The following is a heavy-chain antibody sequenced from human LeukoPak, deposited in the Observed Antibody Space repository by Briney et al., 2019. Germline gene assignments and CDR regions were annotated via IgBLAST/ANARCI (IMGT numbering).Heavy chain of an antibody. J-gene: IGHJ4*02. V-gene: IGHV3-48*04. Sequence: GGSLRLSCAASGFTFSSYSMNWVRQAPGKGLEWVSYISSSSSTIYYVDSVKGRFTISRDNAKNSLYLQMNSLRAEDTAVYYCAGEGGYSYGFLDYWGQGTLVTVSS. CDR3: AGEGGYSYGFLDY. CDR1: GFTFSSYS. CDR2: ISSSSSTI. D-gene: IGHD5-18*01.